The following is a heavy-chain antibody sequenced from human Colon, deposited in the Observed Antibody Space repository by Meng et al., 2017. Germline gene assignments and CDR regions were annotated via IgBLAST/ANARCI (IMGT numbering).Heavy chain of an antibody. CDR1: GFTFSSYA. CDR3: ARVYSRAYFYDSSDVY. V-gene: IGHV3-30*04. D-gene: IGHD3-22*01. Sequence: GESLKISCAASGFTFSSYAMHWVRQAPGKGLEWVAVISYDGNNKDYADSVKGRATISRDNSKNTLYLQMDNLRTEDTAVYYCARVYSRAYFYDSSDVYWGQGTLVTVSS. J-gene: IGHJ4*02. CDR2: ISYDGNNK.